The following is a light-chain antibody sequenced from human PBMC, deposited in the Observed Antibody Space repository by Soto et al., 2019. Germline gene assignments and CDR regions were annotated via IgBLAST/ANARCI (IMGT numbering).Light chain of an antibody. V-gene: IGKV1-12*01. CDR1: QGISSW. CDR3: QQANSFPWT. Sequence: DIQMTQSPSSVSASVGDRVTMTCRASQGISSWLVWYQQKPGKAPKLLIYAASSLQSGVPSRFSGSGSGTDFMLTISGLQPEDLATYYCQQANSFPWTFGQGTKVDIK. CDR2: AAS. J-gene: IGKJ1*01.